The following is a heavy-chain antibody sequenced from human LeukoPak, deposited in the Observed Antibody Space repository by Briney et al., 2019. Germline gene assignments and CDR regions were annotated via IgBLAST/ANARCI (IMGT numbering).Heavy chain of an antibody. J-gene: IGHJ4*02. CDR2: ISGSGGST. D-gene: IGHD6-19*01. CDR1: GFTFYSYD. CDR3: AKRGVQQWLVDWYFDY. V-gene: IGHV3-23*01. Sequence: GGSLRLSCAASGFTFYSYDMSWVRQAPGKGLEWVSGISGSGGSTFYAESVKGRFTISRDDAKLYLQMNSLRAEDTAVYYCAKRGVQQWLVDWYFDYWGQGTLVTVSS.